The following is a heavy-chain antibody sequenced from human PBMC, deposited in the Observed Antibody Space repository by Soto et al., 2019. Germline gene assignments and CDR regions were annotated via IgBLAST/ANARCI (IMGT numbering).Heavy chain of an antibody. J-gene: IGHJ4*02. CDR2: IFHDGTA. V-gene: IGHV4-4*02. Sequence: SETLSLTCAVSGVSISSGNWWTWVRQTPQRGLEYIGEIFHDGTANYYPSFERRVAISVDTSKNQFSLKMTSVTAADRAMYFCARYNSYAIDYWGRGTLVTVSS. D-gene: IGHD2-8*01. CDR3: ARYNSYAIDY. CDR1: GVSISSGNW.